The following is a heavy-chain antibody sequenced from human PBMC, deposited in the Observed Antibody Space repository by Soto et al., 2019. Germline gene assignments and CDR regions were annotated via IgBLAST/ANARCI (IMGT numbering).Heavy chain of an antibody. V-gene: IGHV3-48*02. CDR2: ISSSSSTI. J-gene: IGHJ4*02. D-gene: IGHD3-10*01. CDR3: ARVRNYYGSGSYYFGY. Sequence: SGGSLRLSCAASGFTFSSYSMNWVRQAPGKGLEWVSYISSSSSTIYYADSVKGRFTISRDNAKNSLYLQMNSLRDEDTAVYYCARVRNYYGSGSYYFGYWGQGTLVTVSS. CDR1: GFTFSSYS.